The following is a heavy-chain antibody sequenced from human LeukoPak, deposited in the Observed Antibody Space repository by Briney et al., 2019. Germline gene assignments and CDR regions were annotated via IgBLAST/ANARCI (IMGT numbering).Heavy chain of an antibody. CDR3: ARSYSSSWYDMTFDY. CDR2: IYHSGST. CDR1: GYSISSGYD. D-gene: IGHD6-13*01. Sequence: SETLSLTCTVSGYSISSGYDWGWIRQPPGKGLEWIGSIYHSGSTYYNPSLKSRVTISVDTSKNQFSLKLSSVTAADTAVYYCARSYSSSWYDMTFDYWGQGTLVTVSS. V-gene: IGHV4-38-2*02. J-gene: IGHJ4*02.